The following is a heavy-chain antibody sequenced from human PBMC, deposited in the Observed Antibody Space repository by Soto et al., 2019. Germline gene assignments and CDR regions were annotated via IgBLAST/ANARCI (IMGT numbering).Heavy chain of an antibody. D-gene: IGHD2-2*01. CDR1: GGSFSGYY. J-gene: IGHJ6*03. V-gene: IGHV4-34*01. CDR3: AREHGDIVVVPAAMPLYYYYYYMDV. Sequence: SETLSPTCAVYGGSFSGYYWSWIRQPPGKGLEWIGEINHSGSTNYNPSLKSRVTISVDTSKNQFSLKLGSVTAADTAVYYCAREHGDIVVVPAAMPLYYYYYYMDVWGKGTTVTVSS. CDR2: INHSGST.